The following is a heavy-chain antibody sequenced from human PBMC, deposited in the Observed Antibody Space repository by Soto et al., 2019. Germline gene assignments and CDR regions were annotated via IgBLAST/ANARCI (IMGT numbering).Heavy chain of an antibody. V-gene: IGHV1-46*01. Sequence: QVQLVQSGAEVKKPGASVTVSCKASGYTFTNYYMHWVRQAPGQGLEWMGIINPSDVSKSYAQKFQGRINMTRDTSTSTVYMELSSLTSEDAAVYYCARDLRPKFYYGMDVWGQGTTVTVYS. CDR1: GYTFTNYY. J-gene: IGHJ6*02. CDR2: INPSDVSK. CDR3: ARDLRPKFYYGMDV.